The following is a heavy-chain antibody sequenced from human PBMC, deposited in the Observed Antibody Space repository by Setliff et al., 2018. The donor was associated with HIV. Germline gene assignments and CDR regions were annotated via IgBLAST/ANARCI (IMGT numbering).Heavy chain of an antibody. J-gene: IGHJ3*02. V-gene: IGHV1-3*01. CDR3: ARSVVVYGGDSVPFDI. Sequence: DPGQRPEWMGWINLENFYTKYSQNFQGRVTITTETSATTAFMELSNLKSEDTAMYYCARSVVVYGGDSVPFDIWGPGTLVTVSS. CDR2: INLENFYT. D-gene: IGHD2-21*02.